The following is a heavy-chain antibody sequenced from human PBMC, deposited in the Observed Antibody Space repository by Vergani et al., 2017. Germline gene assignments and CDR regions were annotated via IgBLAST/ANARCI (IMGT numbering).Heavy chain of an antibody. D-gene: IGHD2-15*01. V-gene: IGHV3-74*01. CDR2: INSDGSST. J-gene: IGHJ3*02. CDR3: ARVEGWELPFDI. Sequence: EVQLVESGGGLVQPGGSLRLSCAASGFTFSSYWMHWVRQAPGKGLVWVSRINSDGSSTSYADSVKGRFTISRDNAKNTRYLQMNSLRAEDTAVYYCARVEGWELPFDIWGQGTMVTVSS. CDR1: GFTFSSYW.